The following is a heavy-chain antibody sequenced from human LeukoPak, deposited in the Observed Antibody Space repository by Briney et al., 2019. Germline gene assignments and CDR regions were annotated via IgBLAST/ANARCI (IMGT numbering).Heavy chain of an antibody. D-gene: IGHD5-12*01. CDR2: IYSGDRT. J-gene: IGHJ6*03. CDR1: GFTVSSNY. Sequence: PGGSLRLSCAASGFTVSSNYMSWARQAPGKGLEWVSGIYSGDRTYYADSVKGRFTISRDKSKNTLYLQMNNLRAEDTAVYYCARVLRGYDGYMDVWGKGTTVTVSS. V-gene: IGHV3-53*01. CDR3: ARVLRGYDGYMDV.